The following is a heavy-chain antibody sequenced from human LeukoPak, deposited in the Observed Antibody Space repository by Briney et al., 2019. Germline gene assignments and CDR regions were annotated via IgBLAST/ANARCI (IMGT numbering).Heavy chain of an antibody. J-gene: IGHJ4*02. V-gene: IGHV5-51*01. Sequence: GESLKISCKGSGYSFTNSWIGWVRQMPGKGLEWMGIIYPGDSNTRYSPSFQGQVTISADKSISTAYLQWSSLKASDTAIYYCARRRDSSTYNFDYWGQGTLVTVSS. CDR3: ARRRDSSTYNFDY. CDR1: GYSFTNSW. CDR2: IYPGDSNT. D-gene: IGHD2/OR15-2a*01.